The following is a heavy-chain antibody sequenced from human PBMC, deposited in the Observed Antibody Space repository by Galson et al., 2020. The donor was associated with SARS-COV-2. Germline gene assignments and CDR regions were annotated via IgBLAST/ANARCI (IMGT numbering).Heavy chain of an antibody. J-gene: IGHJ6*01. D-gene: IGHD3-16*01. CDR1: GFTFTTYG. Sequence: TGGSLRLSCAASGFTFTTYGMHWVRQAPGKGLEWVAVISYDGSNKYYADSVKGRFTISRDNSKNTVFLQMSSLRAEDTAVYYCANSFQKYYYYYGVDVWGQGTTVIVSS. CDR3: ANSFQKYYYYYGVDV. CDR2: ISYDGSNK. V-gene: IGHV3-30*18.